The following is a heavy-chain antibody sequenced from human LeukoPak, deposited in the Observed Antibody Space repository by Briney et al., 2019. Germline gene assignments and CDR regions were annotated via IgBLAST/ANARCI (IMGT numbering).Heavy chain of an antibody. CDR2: ISSSSSYI. Sequence: PGGSLRLSCAASGFTFSSYSMNWVRQAPGKGLEWVSSISSSSSYIYYADSVKGRFTISRDNAKNSLYLQMNSLRAEDTAVYYCATLEISGGSRRLDYWGQGTLVTVSS. CDR3: ATLEISGGSRRLDY. CDR1: GFTFSSYS. V-gene: IGHV3-21*01. D-gene: IGHD2-15*01. J-gene: IGHJ4*02.